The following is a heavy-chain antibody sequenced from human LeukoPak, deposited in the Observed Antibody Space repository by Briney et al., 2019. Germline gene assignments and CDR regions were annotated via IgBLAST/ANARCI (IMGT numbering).Heavy chain of an antibody. CDR3: AREGVFSYCGGDCPLNDAFDI. J-gene: IGHJ3*02. D-gene: IGHD2-21*02. V-gene: IGHV3-74*01. CDR2: INSDGSST. CDR1: GFTFSSYW. Sequence: SGGSLRLSCAASGFTFSSYWMHWVRQAPGKGLVWVSRINSDGSSTSYADSVKGRFTISRDNAKNTLYLQMNSLRAEDTAVYYCAREGVFSYCGGDCPLNDAFDIWGQGTMVTVSS.